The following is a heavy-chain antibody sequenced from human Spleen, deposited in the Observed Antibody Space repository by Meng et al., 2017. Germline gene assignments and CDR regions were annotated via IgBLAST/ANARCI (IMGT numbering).Heavy chain of an antibody. J-gene: IGHJ4*02. V-gene: IGHV1-18*01. CDR3: ARGTPGRSYCDY. CDR1: HYTFTGYG. Sequence: QVQVVQSGAEVKRPGASVKVSCKASHYTFTGYGVGWFRQAPGQGLEWMAWLGAHPGDTSHAPKFLGRVTVTADTATATAYMELRSLTSDDTAVYYCARGTPGRSYCDYWGLGTLVTVSS. D-gene: IGHD3-10*01. CDR2: LGAHPGDT.